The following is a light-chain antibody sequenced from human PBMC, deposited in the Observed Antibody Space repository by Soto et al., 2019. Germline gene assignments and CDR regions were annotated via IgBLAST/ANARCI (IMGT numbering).Light chain of an antibody. J-gene: IGKJ1*01. CDR1: QRISSY. CDR3: QQTYTPPRT. Sequence: KTPDPSPLSASVGDRGTLPFRASQRISSYLNWYHQKPGKAPNLLIWDASTLLSGVPSRFSGSGSGKDFTLTISSLQPEDFATYFCQQTYTPPRTLGQGTKVDIK. V-gene: IGKV1-39*01. CDR2: DAS.